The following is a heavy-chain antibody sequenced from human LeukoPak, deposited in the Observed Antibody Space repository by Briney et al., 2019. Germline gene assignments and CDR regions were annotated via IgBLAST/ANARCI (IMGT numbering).Heavy chain of an antibody. CDR1: GGSISSGDYY. Sequence: SQTLSLTCTVSGGSISSGDYYWSWIRQHPGKGLEWIGYIYYSGSTYYNPSLKSRVTISVDTSKNQFSLKLSSVTAADTAVYYCARAATSLARDAFDIWGQGTMVTVSS. J-gene: IGHJ3*02. CDR3: ARAATSLARDAFDI. CDR2: IYYSGST. V-gene: IGHV4-31*03.